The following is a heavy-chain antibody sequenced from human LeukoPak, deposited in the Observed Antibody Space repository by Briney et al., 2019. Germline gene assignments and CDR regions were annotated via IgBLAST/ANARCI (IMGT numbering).Heavy chain of an antibody. J-gene: IGHJ4*02. CDR2: IYYTGST. V-gene: IGHV4-39*07. Sequence: SETLSLTCTVSGGSISSSSYYWGWIRQPPGKGLEWIGSIYYTGSTNYNPSLKSRVTISVDTSKNQFSLKLSSVTAADTAVYYCASGLGDSSGYYFDYWGQGTLVTVSS. CDR3: ASGLGDSSGYYFDY. D-gene: IGHD3-22*01. CDR1: GGSISSSSYY.